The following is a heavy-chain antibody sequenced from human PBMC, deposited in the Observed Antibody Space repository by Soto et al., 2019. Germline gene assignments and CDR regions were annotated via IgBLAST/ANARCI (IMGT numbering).Heavy chain of an antibody. V-gene: IGHV1-2*02. CDR2: INPNSGGT. CDR3: ARDNSSGWSPGKDY. CDR1: GYTFTGYY. Sequence: AASVKVSCKASGYTFTGYYMHWVRQAPGQGLEWMGWINPNSGGTNYAQKFQGRVTMTRDTSISTAYMELSRLRSDDTAVYYCARDNSSGWSPGKDYWGPGTLVTLSS. D-gene: IGHD6-19*01. J-gene: IGHJ4*02.